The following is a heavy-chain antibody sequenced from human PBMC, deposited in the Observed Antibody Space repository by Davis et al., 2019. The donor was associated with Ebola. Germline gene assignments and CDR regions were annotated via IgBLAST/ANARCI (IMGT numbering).Heavy chain of an antibody. CDR1: GFTFSSYS. CDR2: ISSSSSYI. V-gene: IGHV3-21*01. D-gene: IGHD3-10*01. Sequence: PSETLSLTCAASGFTFSSYSMNWVRQAPGKGLEWVSSISSSSSYIYYAASVKGRFAISRDNAKNSLYLQMNSLRAEDTAVYYCARDPREWSGSGSYYAGPSWFDPWGQGTLVTVSS. CDR3: ARDPREWSGSGSYYAGPSWFDP. J-gene: IGHJ5*02.